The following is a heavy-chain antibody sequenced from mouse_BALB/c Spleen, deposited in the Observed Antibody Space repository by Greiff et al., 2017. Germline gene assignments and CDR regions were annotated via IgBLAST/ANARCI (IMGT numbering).Heavy chain of an antibody. CDR2: IYPGDGDT. V-gene: IGHV1-80*01. J-gene: IGHJ3*01. CDR3: ARGGENYGAWFAY. CDR1: GYAFSSYW. D-gene: IGHD1-1*02. Sequence: QVQLQQSGAELVRPGSSVKISCKASGYAFSSYWMNWVKQRPGQGLEWIGQIYPGDGDTNYNGKFKGKATLTADKSSSTAYMQLSSLTSEDSAVYFCARGGENYGAWFAYWGQGTLVTVSA.